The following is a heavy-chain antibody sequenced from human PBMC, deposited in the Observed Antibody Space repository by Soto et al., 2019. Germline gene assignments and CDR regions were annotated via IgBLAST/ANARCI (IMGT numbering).Heavy chain of an antibody. CDR3: ASSTIRGPLRYFDCYDAFDI. Sequence: QVQLVESGGGVVQPGRSLRLSCAASGFTFSSYGMHWVRQAPGKGLEWVAVIWYDGSNKYYADSVKGRFTISRDNSKNTLYLQMNSLRAEDTAVYYCASSTIRGPLRYFDCYDAFDIWGQGTMVTVSS. CDR1: GFTFSSYG. J-gene: IGHJ3*02. D-gene: IGHD3-9*01. CDR2: IWYDGSNK. V-gene: IGHV3-33*01.